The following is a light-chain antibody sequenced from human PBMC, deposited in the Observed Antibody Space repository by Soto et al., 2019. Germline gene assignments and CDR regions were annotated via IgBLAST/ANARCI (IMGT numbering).Light chain of an antibody. CDR1: QSVTNTY. J-gene: IGKJ1*01. CDR2: ATS. CDR3: QHYGRSPM. V-gene: IGKV3-20*01. Sequence: EIVLAQSPGTLSLSPGERATLSCRASQSVTNTYLAWYQQRSGQAPRLLVHATSTRAVGVPDRFTGSGTGTDFTLTISRLEPEDFAVYYCQHYGRSPMFGPGTKVDIK.